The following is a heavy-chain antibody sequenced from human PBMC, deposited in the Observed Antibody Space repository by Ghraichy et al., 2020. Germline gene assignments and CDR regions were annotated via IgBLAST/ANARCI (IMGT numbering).Heavy chain of an antibody. V-gene: IGHV4-4*07. Sequence: SQTLSLTCTVSGGSISSYYWSWTRQPAGKGLEWIGRIYTSGSTNYHPSLKSRVTMSVDTSKNQFSLKLSSVTAADTAVYYCARGCKYYYDSSGYSPYNWFEPWGQGTLVTVSS. CDR3: ARGCKYYYDSSGYSPYNWFEP. CDR1: GGSISSYY. J-gene: IGHJ5*02. CDR2: IYTSGST. D-gene: IGHD3-22*01.